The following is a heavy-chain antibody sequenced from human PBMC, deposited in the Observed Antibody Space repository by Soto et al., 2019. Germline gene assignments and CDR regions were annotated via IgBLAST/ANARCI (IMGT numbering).Heavy chain of an antibody. Sequence: EVQLVESGGGLVQPGGSLRLSCAASGFTFSSYSRNWVRQAPGKGLEWVSYISSSSSTIHYADSVKGRFTISRDNGKNLLYLQMNSLRDEDTAVYYCARDLNYGLFDSWGQGTLVTVSS. D-gene: IGHD4-17*01. J-gene: IGHJ4*02. CDR3: ARDLNYGLFDS. V-gene: IGHV3-48*02. CDR2: ISSSSSTI. CDR1: GFTFSSYS.